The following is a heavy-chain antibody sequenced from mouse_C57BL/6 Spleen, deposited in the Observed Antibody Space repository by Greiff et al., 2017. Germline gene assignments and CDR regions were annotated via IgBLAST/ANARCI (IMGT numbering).Heavy chain of an antibody. Sequence: DVHLVESGGGLVQPGGSLKLSCAASGFTFSDYGMAWVRQAPRQGPEWVAFLSNLAYSIYYDDTVTGRFTISRENAKNTLYLEMSSLRSEDTAMYYCARPYYGNYGYFDVWGTGTTVTVSS. V-gene: IGHV5-15*01. CDR3: ARPYYGNYGYFDV. D-gene: IGHD2-10*01. CDR1: GFTFSDYG. J-gene: IGHJ1*03. CDR2: LSNLAYSI.